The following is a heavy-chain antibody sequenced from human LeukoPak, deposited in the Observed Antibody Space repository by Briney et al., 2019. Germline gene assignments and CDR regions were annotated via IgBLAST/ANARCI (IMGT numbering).Heavy chain of an antibody. CDR2: IYYSGST. D-gene: IGHD5-18*01. V-gene: IGHV4-59*01. CDR3: ARGGYSYVNYFDY. J-gene: IGHJ4*02. CDR1: GGSISGYY. Sequence: SETLSLTCTVSGGSISGYYWSWIRQPPGKGLEWIGHIYYSGSTNYNPSLKSRVTISVDTSKNQFSLKLSSVTAADTAVYYCARGGYSYVNYFDYWGQGTLVTVSS.